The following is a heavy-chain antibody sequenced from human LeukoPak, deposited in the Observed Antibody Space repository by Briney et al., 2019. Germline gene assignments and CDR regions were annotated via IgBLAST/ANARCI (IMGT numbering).Heavy chain of an antibody. CDR1: GFTFSSYG. J-gene: IGHJ6*03. CDR3: ARERRYCSSTSCSYYMDV. V-gene: IGHV3-30*03. Sequence: GRSLRLSCTASGFTFSSYGMHWVRQAPGKGLEWVAVISYDGSNKYYADSVKGRFTISRDNSKNTLYLQMNSLRAEDTAVYYCARERRYCSSTSCSYYMDVWGKGTTVTVSS. CDR2: ISYDGSNK. D-gene: IGHD2-2*01.